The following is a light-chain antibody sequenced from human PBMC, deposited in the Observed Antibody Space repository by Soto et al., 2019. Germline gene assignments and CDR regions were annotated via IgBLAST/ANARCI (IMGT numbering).Light chain of an antibody. Sequence: QSALTQPASVSGSPGQSITVSCTGSRSDVGRYDYVSWYQQYPGNAPKLLIYEVTNRPAGVSDRFSGSKSENTASLTISGLQSEDEADYYCSSYSSSRSRVVFGTGTKVTVL. J-gene: IGLJ1*01. CDR2: EVT. CDR1: RSDVGRYDY. V-gene: IGLV2-14*01. CDR3: SSYSSSRSRVV.